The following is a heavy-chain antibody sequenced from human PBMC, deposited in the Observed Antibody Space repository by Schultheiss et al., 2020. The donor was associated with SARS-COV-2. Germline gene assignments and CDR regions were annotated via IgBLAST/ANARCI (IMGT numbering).Heavy chain of an antibody. J-gene: IGHJ4*02. CDR1: GGSISSYY. V-gene: IGHV4-59*04. Sequence: SETLSLTCTVSGGSISSYYWSWIRQPPGKGLEWIGYIYYSGSTYYNPSLKSRVTISVDTSKNQFSLKLSSVTAADTAVYYCASRYCSGGSCYNDYWGQGTLVTVSS. D-gene: IGHD2-15*01. CDR2: IYYSGST. CDR3: ASRYCSGGSCYNDY.